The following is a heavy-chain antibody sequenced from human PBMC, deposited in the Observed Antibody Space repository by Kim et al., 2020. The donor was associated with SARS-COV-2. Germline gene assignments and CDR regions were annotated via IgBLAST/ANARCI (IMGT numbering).Heavy chain of an antibody. Sequence: SLKSRVTISVDTSKNQFSLKLSSVTAADTAVYYCASLVATRSGYYYGMDVWGQGTTVTVSS. J-gene: IGHJ6*02. D-gene: IGHD5-12*01. V-gene: IGHV4-39*01. CDR3: ASLVATRSGYYYGMDV.